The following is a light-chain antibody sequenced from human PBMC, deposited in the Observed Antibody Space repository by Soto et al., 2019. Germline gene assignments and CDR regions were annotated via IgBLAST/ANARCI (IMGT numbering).Light chain of an antibody. J-gene: IGKJ3*01. Sequence: EIVLTQSPGTLSLSPGERATLSCRASKSVSSNYIAWYQQKPGQATSLLIYGESSSATGIPDRFSGSWSGTDFTLTVSRLEPENFAVYYCKKYGSSLFTVGPGTKVDIK. CDR1: KSVSSNY. CDR3: KKYGSSLFT. V-gene: IGKV3-20*01. CDR2: GES.